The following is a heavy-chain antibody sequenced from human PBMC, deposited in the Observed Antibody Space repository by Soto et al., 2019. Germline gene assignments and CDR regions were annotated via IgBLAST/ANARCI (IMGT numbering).Heavy chain of an antibody. CDR3: ARVVREGADYVWGSYRQLYYFDY. V-gene: IGHV3-11*06. CDR2: ISSSSSYT. D-gene: IGHD3-16*02. CDR1: GFTFSDYY. J-gene: IGHJ4*02. Sequence: QVQLVESGGGLVQPGGSLRLSCAASGFTFSDYYMSWIRQAPGKGLEWVSYISSSSSYTNYADSVKGRFTISRDNAKNSLYLQMNSLRAEDTAVYYCARVVREGADYVWGSYRQLYYFDYWGQGTLVTVSS.